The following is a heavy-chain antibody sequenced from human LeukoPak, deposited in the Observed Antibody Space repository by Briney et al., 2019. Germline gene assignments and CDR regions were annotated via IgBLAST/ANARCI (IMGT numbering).Heavy chain of an antibody. J-gene: IGHJ4*02. CDR3: ARVPYGSGTYYFDY. Sequence: SETLSLTCTVSGGPINSGDSYWGWIRQPPGKSLEWIGYISYSGSPYYNPSLRGRVAISGDTSKNQFSLRLGSVTAADTAIYYCARVPYGSGTYYFDYWGPRILVTFSS. CDR2: ISYSGSP. CDR1: GGPINSGDSY. D-gene: IGHD3-10*01. V-gene: IGHV4-30-4*01.